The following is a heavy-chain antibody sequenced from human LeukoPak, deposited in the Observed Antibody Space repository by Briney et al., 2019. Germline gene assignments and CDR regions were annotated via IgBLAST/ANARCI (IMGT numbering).Heavy chain of an antibody. J-gene: IGHJ4*02. D-gene: IGHD3-22*01. CDR1: GFTFSSYS. Sequence: GGSLRLSCAASGFTFSSYSMNWVRQAPGKGLEWVSAISGSGGSTYYADSVKGRFTISRDNSKNTLYLQMNSLRAEDTAVYYCAKVDSSGYYYNDYWGQGTLVTVSS. CDR2: ISGSGGST. V-gene: IGHV3-23*01. CDR3: AKVDSSGYYYNDY.